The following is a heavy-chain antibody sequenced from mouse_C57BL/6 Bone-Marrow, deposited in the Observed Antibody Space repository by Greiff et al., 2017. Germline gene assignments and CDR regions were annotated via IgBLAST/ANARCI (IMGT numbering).Heavy chain of an antibody. D-gene: IGHD2-4*01. Sequence: EVQLVESGGGLVKPGGSLKLSCAASGFTFSSYAMSWVRQTPEKRLEWVATISDGGSYTYYPDNVKGRFTISRDNAKNNLYLQMSHLQSEDTAMYYCARDDYSYALDYWGQGTSVTVSS. CDR3: ARDDYSYALDY. J-gene: IGHJ4*01. V-gene: IGHV5-4*01. CDR2: ISDGGSYT. CDR1: GFTFSSYA.